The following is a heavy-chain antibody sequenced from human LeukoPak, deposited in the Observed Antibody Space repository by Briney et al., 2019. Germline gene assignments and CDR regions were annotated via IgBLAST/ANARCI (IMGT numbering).Heavy chain of an antibody. J-gene: IGHJ4*02. V-gene: IGHV1-46*01. CDR2: INPSGGST. CDR3: ARGGIVATMGPPRDFDY. Sequence: GASVKVSCKASGYTFTSYYMHWVRQAPGQGLEWMGIINPSGGSTSYAQKFQGRVTMTRDTSTSTVYMELSSLRSEDTAVYYCARGGIVATMGPPRDFDYWGQGTLVTVSS. D-gene: IGHD5-12*01. CDR1: GYTFTSYY.